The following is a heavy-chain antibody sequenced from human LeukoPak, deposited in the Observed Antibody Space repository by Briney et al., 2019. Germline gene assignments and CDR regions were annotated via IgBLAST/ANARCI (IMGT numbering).Heavy chain of an antibody. CDR3: AREGLDRGYFDY. CDR2: ISGSGGST. J-gene: IGHJ4*02. D-gene: IGHD1-14*01. V-gene: IGHV3-23*01. CDR1: GFTFSGYG. Sequence: GGSLRLSCAASGFTFSGYGMSWVRQAPGKGLKWVSAISGSGGSTYYADSVKGRFTISRDNAKNSLYLQMNSLRAEDTAVYYCAREGLDRGYFDYWGQGTLVTVSS.